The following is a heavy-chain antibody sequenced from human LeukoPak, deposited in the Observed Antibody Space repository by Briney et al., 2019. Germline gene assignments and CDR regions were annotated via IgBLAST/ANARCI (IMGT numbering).Heavy chain of an antibody. V-gene: IGHV3-23*01. J-gene: IGHJ4*02. Sequence: TGGSLRLSCAASGFTFNSYAMTWVRQAPGKGLEWVSVMSGSGDSTYYADSVKGRFTISRDNSRNTLSLQMNSLRAEDTAVYYCAKEATGHSFFDYWGQGTLVTVSS. CDR3: AKEATGHSFFDY. CDR1: GFTFNSYA. D-gene: IGHD5-12*01. CDR2: MSGSGDST.